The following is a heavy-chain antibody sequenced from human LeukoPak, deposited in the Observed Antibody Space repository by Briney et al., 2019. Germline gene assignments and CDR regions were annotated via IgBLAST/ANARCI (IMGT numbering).Heavy chain of an antibody. CDR2: INGDGSDT. CDR1: GFTFSRSW. Sequence: GGSLRLSCAASGFTFSRSWMHWVRQSPGKGLMWVSRINGDGSDTSYADSVKGRFTISRDNDKNILYLQMNGLQTEDAAVYYCARDPAARSLPDNWFDPCGQGTLVTVSS. CDR3: ARDPAARSLPDNWFDP. V-gene: IGHV3-74*01. D-gene: IGHD6-25*01. J-gene: IGHJ5*02.